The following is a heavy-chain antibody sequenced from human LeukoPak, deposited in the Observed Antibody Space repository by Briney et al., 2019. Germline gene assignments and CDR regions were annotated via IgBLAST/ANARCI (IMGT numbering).Heavy chain of an antibody. J-gene: IGHJ6*02. CDR2: ISYDGSNK. Sequence: GGSLRLSCAASGFTFSSYAMHWVRQAPGKGLEWVAVISYDGSNKYYADSVKGRFTISRDNSKNTLYLQMNSLRAEDTAVYYCAREAYYYASGNYYYYGLDVWGQGTTVTVSS. V-gene: IGHV3-30-3*01. D-gene: IGHD3-10*01. CDR3: AREAYYYASGNYYYYGLDV. CDR1: GFTFSSYA.